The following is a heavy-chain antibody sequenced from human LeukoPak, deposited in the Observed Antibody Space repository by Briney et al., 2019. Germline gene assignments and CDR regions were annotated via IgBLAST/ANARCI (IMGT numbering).Heavy chain of an antibody. J-gene: IGHJ4*02. CDR2: IRSTGSTM. D-gene: IGHD1-7*01. Sequence: PGGSLRLSCAVAGFTFSSYSMNWVRQAPGKGLEWVAYIRSTGSTMYYADSVKGRFTISRDNAKNSLYLQMNSLRAEDTAVYYCARGSTGTTYFDYWGQGTPVTVSS. CDR3: ARGSTGTTYFDY. CDR1: GFTFSSYS. V-gene: IGHV3-48*01.